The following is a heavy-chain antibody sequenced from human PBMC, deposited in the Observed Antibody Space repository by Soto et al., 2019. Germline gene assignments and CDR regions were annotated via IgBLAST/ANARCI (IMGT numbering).Heavy chain of an antibody. CDR3: ERARKLYDYYYGMDV. D-gene: IGHD1-26*01. CDR2: ISSSSSYI. J-gene: IGHJ6*02. V-gene: IGHV3-21*01. CDR1: GFTFSSYS. Sequence: PGWSLRLSCAASGFTFSSYSMNWVRQAPGKGLEWVSSISSSSSYIYYADSVKGRFTISRDNAKNSLYLQMNSLRAEDTAVYYCERARKLYDYYYGMDVWGQGTTGTVSS.